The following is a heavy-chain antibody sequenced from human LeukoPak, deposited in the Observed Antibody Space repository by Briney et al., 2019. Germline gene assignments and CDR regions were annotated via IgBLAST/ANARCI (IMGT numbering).Heavy chain of an antibody. Sequence: PRASVKVSCKASGYTFTSYDINWVRQATGQGLEWMGWMNPNSGNTGYAQKFQGRVTITRNTSISTAYMELSSLRSEDTAVYYCARSVTMVRGVILYYYYYYMDVWGKGTTVTVSS. J-gene: IGHJ6*03. CDR1: GYTFTSYD. CDR3: ARSVTMVRGVILYYYYYYMDV. V-gene: IGHV1-8*03. CDR2: MNPNSGNT. D-gene: IGHD3-10*01.